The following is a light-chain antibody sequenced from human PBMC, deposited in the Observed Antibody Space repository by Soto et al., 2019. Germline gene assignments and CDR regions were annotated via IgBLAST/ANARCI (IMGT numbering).Light chain of an antibody. J-gene: IGKJ1*01. CDR2: DAS. CDR3: QQYQIDWT. CDR1: QRVNTC. Sequence: IQMTQSPSTLSASVGDRGSITCRASQRVNTCLAWYQQKPGKAPTLLIYDASSLQSGVPSRFSGSGSGTEFTLTISSLQPDDFATYYCQQYQIDWTFGQGTKVDIK. V-gene: IGKV1-5*01.